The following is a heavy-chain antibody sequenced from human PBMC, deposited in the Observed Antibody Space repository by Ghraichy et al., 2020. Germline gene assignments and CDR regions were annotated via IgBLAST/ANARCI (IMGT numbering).Heavy chain of an antibody. CDR2: ISQGGNT. D-gene: IGHD1-26*01. CDR1: GGSISSGGYS. Sequence: SETLSLTCAVSGGSISSGGYSWSWIRQPPGKGLEWVGYISQGGNTYYNPSLQSRVTISVDRSKDQFSLNLSSVTVADTAVYYCARSRLVGAYHFVYWGQGALVTVSS. CDR3: ARSRLVGAYHFVY. J-gene: IGHJ4*02. V-gene: IGHV4-30-2*01.